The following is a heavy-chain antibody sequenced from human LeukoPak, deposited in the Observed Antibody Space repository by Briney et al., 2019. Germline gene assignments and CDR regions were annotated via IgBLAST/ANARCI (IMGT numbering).Heavy chain of an antibody. Sequence: SETLSLTCAVYGGSFSGYYWSWIRQPPGKGLEWIGEINHSGSTNYNPSLKSRVTISVDASKNQFSLKLGSVTAADTAVYYCARAPRGYSYGFRNWFDPWGQGTLVTVSS. V-gene: IGHV4-34*01. CDR3: ARAPRGYSYGFRNWFDP. CDR2: INHSGST. D-gene: IGHD5-18*01. J-gene: IGHJ5*02. CDR1: GGSFSGYY.